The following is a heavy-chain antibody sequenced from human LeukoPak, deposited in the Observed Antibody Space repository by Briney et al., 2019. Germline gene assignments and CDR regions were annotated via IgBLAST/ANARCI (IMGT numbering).Heavy chain of an antibody. CDR3: AKILAYYFDY. V-gene: IGHV3-48*01. CDR1: GFTFSTYT. Sequence: GGSLRLSCAASGFTFSTYTMNWVRQAPGKGLEWVSYISSSSSTIYYADSVKGRFTISRDNSKNTLYLQMNSLRAEDTAVYHCAKILAYYFDYWGQGTLVTVSS. D-gene: IGHD5-12*01. J-gene: IGHJ4*02. CDR2: ISSSSSTI.